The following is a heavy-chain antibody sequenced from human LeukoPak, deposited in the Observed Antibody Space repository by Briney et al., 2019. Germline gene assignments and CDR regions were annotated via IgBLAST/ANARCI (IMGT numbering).Heavy chain of an antibody. CDR1: GFTFSSYD. CDR3: ARVRYDSSGYCLDY. CDR2: IGTAGDT. Sequence: GGSLRLSCAASGFTFSSYDMHWGRQATGKGLEWVSAIGTAGDTYYPGSVKGRFTIPRENTKNSLYLQMNSLRAGDKAVYYCARVRYDSSGYCLDYWGQGTLVTVSS. V-gene: IGHV3-13*01. D-gene: IGHD3-22*01. J-gene: IGHJ4*02.